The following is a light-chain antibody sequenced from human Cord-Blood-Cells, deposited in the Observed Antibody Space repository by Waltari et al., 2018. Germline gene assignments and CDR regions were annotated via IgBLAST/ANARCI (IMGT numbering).Light chain of an antibody. Sequence: DIQMTQSPSSLSASVGDRVTITCRASQGISSYLNWYQQKPGKAPKLLIYAASSLQSGVPSRFSGSGSGTDFTLTISSLQPEDVATYYCQQSYSTPRAFGPGTKVDIK. V-gene: IGKV1-39*01. CDR1: QGISSY. CDR2: AAS. J-gene: IGKJ3*01. CDR3: QQSYSTPRA.